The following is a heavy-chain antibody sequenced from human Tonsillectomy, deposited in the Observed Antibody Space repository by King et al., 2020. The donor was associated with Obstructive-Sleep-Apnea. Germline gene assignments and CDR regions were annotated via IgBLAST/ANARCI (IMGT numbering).Heavy chain of an antibody. J-gene: IGHJ4*02. D-gene: IGHD6-13*01. CDR2: MNPNSGNT. Sequence: QLVQSGAEVKKPGASVKVSCKASGYTFSSAEIHWVRQAPGQGLEWMGWMNPNSGNTAYVQKFQGRVNMTRNPSINTAYRELSSLRSTDTAVYFCARGSSRSFDIWGQGPLVTVSS. CDR3: ARGSSRSFDI. CDR1: GYTFSSAE. V-gene: IGHV1-8*01.